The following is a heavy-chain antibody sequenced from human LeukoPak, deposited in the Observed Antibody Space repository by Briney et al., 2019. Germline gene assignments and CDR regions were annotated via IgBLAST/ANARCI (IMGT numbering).Heavy chain of an antibody. CDR3: ARGGTPYCSGGSCFRVYYYYYMDV. CDR2: INHSGST. CDR1: GGSFSGYY. D-gene: IGHD2-15*01. Sequence: SETLPLTCAVYGGSFSGYYWSWIRQPPGKGLEWIGEINHSGSTNYNPSLKSRVTISVDTSKNQFSLKLSSVTAADTAVYYCARGGTPYCSGGSCFRVYYYYYMDVWGKGTTVTVSS. V-gene: IGHV4-34*01. J-gene: IGHJ6*03.